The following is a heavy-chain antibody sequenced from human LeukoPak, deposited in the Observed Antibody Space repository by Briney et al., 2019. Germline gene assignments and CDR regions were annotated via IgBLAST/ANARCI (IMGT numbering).Heavy chain of an antibody. J-gene: IGHJ4*02. CDR3: ARDKRYLGGSQYYFDY. D-gene: IGHD3-9*01. CDR2: IYSGGST. V-gene: IGHV3-53*01. Sequence: GGSLRLSCAASGFTFSSYSMNWVRQAPGKGLEWVSLIYSGGSTYYADSVKGRFTISRDNSKNTLYLQMNSLRAEDTAVYYCARDKRYLGGSQYYFDYWGQGTLVTVSS. CDR1: GFTFSSYS.